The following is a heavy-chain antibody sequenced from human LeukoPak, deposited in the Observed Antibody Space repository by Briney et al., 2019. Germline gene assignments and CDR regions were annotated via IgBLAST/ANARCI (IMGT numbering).Heavy chain of an antibody. D-gene: IGHD5-18*01. CDR1: DYSISSGYY. Sequence: SETLSLTCSVSDYSISSGYYWGWIRQPPGKGLEWIGSIYYSGNTYYNPSLKSRVTISVDTSKNQFSLKLSSVTAADTAVYYCARSYRYSYGFFDYWGQGTLVTVSS. CDR3: ARSYRYSYGFFDY. V-gene: IGHV4-38-2*02. CDR2: IYYSGNT. J-gene: IGHJ4*02.